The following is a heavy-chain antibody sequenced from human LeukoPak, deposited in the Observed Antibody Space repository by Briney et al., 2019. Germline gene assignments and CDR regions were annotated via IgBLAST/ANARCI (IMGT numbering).Heavy chain of an antibody. CDR1: GFTFSSYA. D-gene: IGHD2-15*01. V-gene: IGHV3-30*04. CDR3: ARDHPPYCSGGSCYYMDV. CDR2: ISYDGSNK. J-gene: IGHJ6*03. Sequence: PGGSLRLSCAASGFTFSSYAMHWVRQAPGKGLEWVAVISYDGSNKYYADSVKGRFTISRDDSKNTLYLQMNSLRAEDTAVYYCARDHPPYCSGGSCYYMDVWGKGTTVTVSS.